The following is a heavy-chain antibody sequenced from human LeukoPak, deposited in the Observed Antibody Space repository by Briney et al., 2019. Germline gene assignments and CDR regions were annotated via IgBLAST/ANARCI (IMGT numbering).Heavy chain of an antibody. CDR1: GYTFTVYY. Sequence: ASVKVSCKASGYTFTVYYMHWVRQAPGQGLEWMGWINPNSGGTNYSQKVQGWVTMTRDTSISTAYMELSRLRSDDTAVYYCARTTGQQLVQGTTDAFDIWGQGTMVTVSS. CDR3: ARTTGQQLVQGTTDAFDI. CDR2: INPNSGGT. D-gene: IGHD6-13*01. J-gene: IGHJ3*02. V-gene: IGHV1-2*04.